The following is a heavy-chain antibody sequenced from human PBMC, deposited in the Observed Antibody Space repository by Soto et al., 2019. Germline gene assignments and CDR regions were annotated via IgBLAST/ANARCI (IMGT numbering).Heavy chain of an antibody. CDR2: TYSGGPT. J-gene: IGHJ3*02. CDR3: ARDYGDYGLVFDI. V-gene: IGHV3-53*01. CDR1: GVSVSGDY. Sequence: EVQLVQSGGDLVQPGGSPRLSCAASGVSVSGDYMTWVRQAPGKGLEWVSMTYSGGPTDYADSVKGRFTISVDKSKTTLYLQMHSLRVDDTAVYYCARDYGDYGLVFDIWGQGTMVTVSS. D-gene: IGHD4-17*01.